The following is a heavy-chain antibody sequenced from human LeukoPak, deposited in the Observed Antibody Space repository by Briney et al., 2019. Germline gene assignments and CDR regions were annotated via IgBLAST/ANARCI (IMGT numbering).Heavy chain of an antibody. Sequence: GGSLRLSCAAFGFTFSSYSMNWVRQAPGKGLEWVSSISSSSSYIYYADSVKGRFTISRDNAKNSLYLQMNSLRAEDTAVYYCARGRYSGSYGRGVLDYWGQGTLVTVSS. CDR1: GFTFSSYS. CDR3: ARGRYSGSYGRGVLDY. D-gene: IGHD1-26*01. CDR2: ISSSSSYI. V-gene: IGHV3-21*04. J-gene: IGHJ4*02.